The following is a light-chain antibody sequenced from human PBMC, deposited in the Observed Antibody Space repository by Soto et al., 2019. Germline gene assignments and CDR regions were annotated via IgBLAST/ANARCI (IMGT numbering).Light chain of an antibody. J-gene: IGKJ3*01. CDR2: DAS. CDR3: QQYDHLPFT. V-gene: IGKV1-33*01. CDR1: QDINKY. Sequence: DIQMTQSPSSLSSSVGDRVTITCQASQDINKYLNWYHQKPGKAPTLLIYDASSLQTGAPSRFSGSGSGTDFTFTISNLQPEDIATYYCQQYDHLPFTFGPGTKVDIK.